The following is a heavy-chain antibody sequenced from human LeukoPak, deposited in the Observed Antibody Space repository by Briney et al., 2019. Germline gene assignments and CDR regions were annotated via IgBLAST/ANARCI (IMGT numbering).Heavy chain of an antibody. Sequence: GGSLRLSCAASGFTFSSYWMHWVRHTPGKGLVWVSRIKGDGSSTSYADSVKGRFTISRDNSKNTLHLQMSSLRAEDTAVYYCAKEVLSDYSGFDHFDHWGQGTLVTVSS. D-gene: IGHD4-11*01. CDR2: IKGDGSST. CDR1: GFTFSSYW. J-gene: IGHJ4*02. V-gene: IGHV3-74*01. CDR3: AKEVLSDYSGFDHFDH.